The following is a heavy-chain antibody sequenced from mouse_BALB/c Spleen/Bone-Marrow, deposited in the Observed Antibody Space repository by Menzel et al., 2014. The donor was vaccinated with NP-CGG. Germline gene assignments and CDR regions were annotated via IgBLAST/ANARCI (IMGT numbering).Heavy chain of an antibody. J-gene: IGHJ4*01. CDR1: GFSLTSYG. D-gene: IGHD2-1*01. Sequence: VKLMESGPGLVAPSQSLSITCTVSGFSLTSYGVHCVRQPPGKGLEWLGVIWAGGSTNYNSALMSRLSISKDNSKSQVFLKMNSLQTDDTAMYYCAREYYGNGYAMDYWGQRTSVTVSS. CDR3: AREYYGNGYAMDY. V-gene: IGHV2-9*02. CDR2: IWAGGST.